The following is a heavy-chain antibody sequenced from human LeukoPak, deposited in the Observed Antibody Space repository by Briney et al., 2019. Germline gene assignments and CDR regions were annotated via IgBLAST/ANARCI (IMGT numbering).Heavy chain of an antibody. D-gene: IGHD2/OR15-2a*01. Sequence: GGSLRLSCAASGFTFSSYSMSWVRQAPGKGLEWVANIKQDGSEQYYVDSVKGRFTVSRDDAKNSLYLQMNSLRAEDTAVYYCARDTFWFDPWGQGTLVTVSS. V-gene: IGHV3-7*01. CDR3: ARDTFWFDP. CDR1: GFTFSSYS. J-gene: IGHJ5*02. CDR2: IKQDGSEQ.